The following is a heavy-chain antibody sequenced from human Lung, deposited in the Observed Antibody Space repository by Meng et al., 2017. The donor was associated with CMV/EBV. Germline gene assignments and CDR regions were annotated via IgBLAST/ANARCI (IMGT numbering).Heavy chain of an antibody. J-gene: IGHJ4*02. V-gene: IGHV1-18*01. Sequence: ASVKVSXKASGYSFSSYCINWLRQAPGQGLEWLGWISAYNGNTNYAHKLEARVTMTTDTYTSTAYMELRSLRSADTAVYYCARDRWYYCSGNYHPFDFWGQGTXVTGAS. CDR2: ISAYNGNT. CDR3: ARDRWYYCSGNYHPFDF. D-gene: IGHD3-10*01. CDR1: GYSFSSYC.